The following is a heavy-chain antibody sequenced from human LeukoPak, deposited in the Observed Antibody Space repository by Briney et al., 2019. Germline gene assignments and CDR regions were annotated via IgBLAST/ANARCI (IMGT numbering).Heavy chain of an antibody. CDR3: ASLSITMY. V-gene: IGHV3-30*03. CDR1: GFTFSSYG. CDR2: ISYDGSNK. J-gene: IGHJ4*02. Sequence: GGSLRLSCAASGFTFSSYGMHWVRQAPGKGLEWVAVISYDGSNKYYADSVKGRFTISRDNSKNTLYLQMNSLRAEDTAVYYCASLSITMYWGQGTLVTVSS. D-gene: IGHD3-10*01.